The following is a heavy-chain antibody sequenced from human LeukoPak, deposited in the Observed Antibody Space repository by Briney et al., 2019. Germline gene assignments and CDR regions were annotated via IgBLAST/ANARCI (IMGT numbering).Heavy chain of an antibody. J-gene: IGHJ4*02. Sequence: PSETLSLTCTVSRVSSSSGGYYWSWIRQHPGKGLEWIAYIYDSGSTYYNPSLKSRVNISLDMSEDQFSLKLSSVTAADTAVYYCATCPYSSGWCHFDSWGQGTLVTVSS. CDR3: ATCPYSSGWCHFDS. D-gene: IGHD6-13*01. CDR1: RVSSSSGGYY. CDR2: IYDSGST. V-gene: IGHV4-31*03.